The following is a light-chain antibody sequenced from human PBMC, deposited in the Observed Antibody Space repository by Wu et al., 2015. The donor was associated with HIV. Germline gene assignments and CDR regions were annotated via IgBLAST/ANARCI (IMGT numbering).Light chain of an antibody. Sequence: EIVLTQSPGTLSLSPGERATLSCRASQNTGVYLAWFQHKAGQAPRLLIYDTSNRATGIPARFSGSGSGTDFTLTISSLEPEDFAVYYCQQRANWPTFGGGTKLEIK. V-gene: IGKV3-11*01. CDR1: QNTGVY. CDR3: QQRANWPT. CDR2: DTS. J-gene: IGKJ4*01.